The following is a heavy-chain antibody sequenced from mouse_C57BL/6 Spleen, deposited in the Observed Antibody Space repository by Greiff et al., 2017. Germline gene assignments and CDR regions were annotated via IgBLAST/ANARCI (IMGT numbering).Heavy chain of an antibody. CDR1: GYTFTSYW. D-gene: IGHD2-3*01. Sequence: QVQLQQSGTELVKPGASVKLSCKASGYTFTSYWMHWVKQRPGQGLEWIGNINPSNGGTNYNEKFKSKATLTVDKSSSTAYMQLSSLTSEDSAVYYCARKWLLDYAMDYWGQGTSVTVSS. V-gene: IGHV1-53*01. J-gene: IGHJ4*01. CDR2: INPSNGGT. CDR3: ARKWLLDYAMDY.